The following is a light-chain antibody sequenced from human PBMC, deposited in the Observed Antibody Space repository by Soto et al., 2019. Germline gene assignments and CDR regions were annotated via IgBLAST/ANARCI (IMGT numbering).Light chain of an antibody. CDR1: SSDVGGYNY. Sequence: QSALTQPASVSGSPGQSITISCTGSSSDVGGYNYVSWYQQHPGKAPKLMIYEVSNRPSGSSNRFSGSKSGNTASLTLSGLQAEDGADYYCSSYTSSSTLVFGGGTQLTVL. J-gene: IGLJ2*01. CDR2: EVS. CDR3: SSYTSSSTLV. V-gene: IGLV2-14*01.